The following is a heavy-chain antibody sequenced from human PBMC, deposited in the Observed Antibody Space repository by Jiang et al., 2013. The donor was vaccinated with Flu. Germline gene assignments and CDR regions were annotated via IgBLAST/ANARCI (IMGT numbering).Heavy chain of an antibody. CDR3: ARSLLEYSSGWYWGEYYYYGMDV. CDR1: GYTFTSYD. J-gene: IGHJ6*02. D-gene: IGHD6-19*01. CDR2: MNPNSGNT. V-gene: IGHV1-8*01. Sequence: SGAEVKKPGASVKVSCKASGYTFTSYDINWVRQATGQGLEWMGWMNPNSGNTGYAQKFQGRVTMTRNTSISTAYMELSSLRSEDTAVYYCARSLLEYSSGWYWGEYYYYGMDVWGQGTTVTVSS.